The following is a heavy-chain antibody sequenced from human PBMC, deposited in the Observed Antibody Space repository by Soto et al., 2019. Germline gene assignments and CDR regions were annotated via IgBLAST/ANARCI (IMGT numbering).Heavy chain of an antibody. D-gene: IGHD3-10*01. CDR1: GVSFNNNG. CDR3: ARVLSYGSGSYSPYGMDV. J-gene: IGHJ6*02. V-gene: IGHV1-69*01. CDR2: ISPPFRTS. Sequence: QVQLVQSGAEVKKPGSSVKVSCKTSGVSFNNNGIGWVRQAPGHGLEWMGGISPPFRTSNYARKFQGSISITADASTGTVNMKLSSLTSEDTAQYYCARVLSYGSGSYSPYGMDVWGQGTTVTVSS.